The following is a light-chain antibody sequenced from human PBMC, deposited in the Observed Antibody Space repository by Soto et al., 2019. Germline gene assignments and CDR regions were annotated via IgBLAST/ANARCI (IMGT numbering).Light chain of an antibody. Sequence: EIVMTQSPATLSVSPGERVTLSCRASQSAISNLAWYQQNPGQTPRLLIYDASTRATDIPARFSGSGSGTDFTLPISSLLSEDFAVDYCHQYYKWPLTFGGGTKVEIQ. CDR1: QSAISN. V-gene: IGKV3-15*01. CDR3: HQYYKWPLT. J-gene: IGKJ4*01. CDR2: DAS.